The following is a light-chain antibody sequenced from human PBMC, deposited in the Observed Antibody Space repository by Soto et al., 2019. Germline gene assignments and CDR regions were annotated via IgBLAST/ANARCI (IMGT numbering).Light chain of an antibody. J-gene: IGLJ1*01. CDR2: EVS. CDR3: CSYAGDLGFV. CDR1: SSDVGSYNL. Sequence: QSVLTQPASVSGSPGQSITISCTGTSSDVGSYNLVSWDQQHPGKAPKLMIFEVSKRPSGVSNRFSGSKSGNTASLTISGLQAGDEADYYCCSYAGDLGFVFGTGTKLTVL. V-gene: IGLV2-23*02.